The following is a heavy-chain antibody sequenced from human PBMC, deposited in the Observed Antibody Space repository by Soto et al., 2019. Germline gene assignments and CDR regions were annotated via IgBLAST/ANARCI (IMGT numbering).Heavy chain of an antibody. D-gene: IGHD6-6*01. CDR2: IYYTGST. CDR1: GGSISSYY. Sequence: SETLSLTCSISGGSISSYYWTWIRQPPGKGLEWIGNIYYTGSTNYSPSLKSRVTISIDTSKNQFSLQLTSVTAADTAMYYCTTRPSSVGWFDPWGQGTLVTVSS. V-gene: IGHV4-59*01. J-gene: IGHJ5*02. CDR3: TTRPSSVGWFDP.